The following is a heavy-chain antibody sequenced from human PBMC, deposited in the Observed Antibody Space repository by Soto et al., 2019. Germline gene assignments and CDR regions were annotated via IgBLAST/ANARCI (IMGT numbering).Heavy chain of an antibody. CDR2: IIPILGIA. D-gene: IGHD6-19*01. J-gene: IGHJ4*02. V-gene: IGHV1-69*02. CDR3: ARVVTVAGTPDY. Sequence: QVQLGQSGAEVKKPGSSVKVSCKASGGTFSSYTISWVRQAPGQGLEWMGRIIPILGIANYAQKFQGRVTITADKSTSTAYMELSSLRSEDTAVYYCARVVTVAGTPDYWGQGTLVTVSS. CDR1: GGTFSSYT.